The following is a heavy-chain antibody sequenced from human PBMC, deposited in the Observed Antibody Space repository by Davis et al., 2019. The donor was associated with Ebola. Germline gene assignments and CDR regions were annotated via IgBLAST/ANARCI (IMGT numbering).Heavy chain of an antibody. CDR2: TYYRSKWYN. V-gene: IGHV6-1*01. Sequence: SQTLSLTCAISGDSVSSHSAAWNWIRQSPSRGLEWLGRTYYRSKWYNDCAVSVKSRITINPDTSKNQFSLQLNSVTPEDTAVYYCARAGTYGDYQNDYWGQGTLVTVSS. J-gene: IGHJ4*02. CDR3: ARAGTYGDYQNDY. D-gene: IGHD4-17*01. CDR1: GDSVSSHSAA.